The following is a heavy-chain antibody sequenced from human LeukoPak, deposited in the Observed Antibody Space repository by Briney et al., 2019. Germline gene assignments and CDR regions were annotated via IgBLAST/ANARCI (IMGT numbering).Heavy chain of an antibody. J-gene: IGHJ4*02. CDR1: GFTFSSYA. CDR3: AAAYSLSSSSPPDY. Sequence: GSLRLSCAASGFTFSSYAMSWIRQPPGKGLEWIGEINHSGSTNYNPSLKSRVTISVDTSKNQFSLKLSSVTAADTAVYYCAAAYSLSSSSPPDYWGQGILVTVSS. V-gene: IGHV4-34*08. CDR2: INHSGST. D-gene: IGHD6-6*01.